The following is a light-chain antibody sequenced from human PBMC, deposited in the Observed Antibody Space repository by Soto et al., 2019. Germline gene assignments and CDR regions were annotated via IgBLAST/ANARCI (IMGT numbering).Light chain of an antibody. J-gene: IGLJ2*01. CDR3: SSYTSSSTVV. Sequence: QSALTQPASVSGSPGQSITISCTGTSSDVGGYNYVSWYQQHPGKAPKLMIYDVSNRPSGVSNRCSGSKSGNTASLTISGVQAEDEADYYCSSYTSSSTVVFGGGTKLTVL. V-gene: IGLV2-14*01. CDR1: SSDVGGYNY. CDR2: DVS.